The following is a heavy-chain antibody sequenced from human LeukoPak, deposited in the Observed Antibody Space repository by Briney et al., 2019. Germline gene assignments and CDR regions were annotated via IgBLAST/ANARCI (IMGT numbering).Heavy chain of an antibody. V-gene: IGHV3-48*03. CDR1: GFTFSSYE. D-gene: IGHD3-22*01. CDR2: ISSSGSTI. CDR3: ARDRAAYDSSGYYPRDYYYMDA. Sequence: PGGSLRLSCAASGFTFSSYEMNWVRQAPGKGLEWVSYISSSGSTIYYADSVKGRFTISRDNAKNSLYLQMNSLRAEDTAVYYCARDRAAYDSSGYYPRDYYYMDAWGKGTTVTVSS. J-gene: IGHJ6*03.